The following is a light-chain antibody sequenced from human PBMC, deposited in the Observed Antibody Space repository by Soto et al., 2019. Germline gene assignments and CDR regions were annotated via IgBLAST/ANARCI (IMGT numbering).Light chain of an antibody. V-gene: IGLV2-8*01. CDR3: SSYAGSNNYVV. CDR2: EVN. Sequence: QSALTQPPSASGSPGQSVTISCTGTSGDVGGYDYVSWYQQHPGKAPKLMIYEVNKRPSGVPDRFSGSKSANTASLTVSGLQAEDEADYYCSSYAGSNNYVVFGGGTQLTVL. CDR1: SGDVGGYDY. J-gene: IGLJ2*01.